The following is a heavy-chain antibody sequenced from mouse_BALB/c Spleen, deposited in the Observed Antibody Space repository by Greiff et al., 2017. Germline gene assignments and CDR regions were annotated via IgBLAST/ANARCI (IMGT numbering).Heavy chain of an antibody. J-gene: IGHJ4*01. CDR3: ARDEAYGNYPY. D-gene: IGHD2-1*01. V-gene: IGHV2-9*02. CDR2: IWAGGST. Sequence: VMLVESGPGLVAPSQSLSITCTVSGFSLTSYGVHWVRQPPGKGLEWLGVIWAGGSTNYNSALMSRLSISKDNSKSQVFLKMNSLQTDDTAMYYCARDEAYGNYPYWGQGTSVTVSS. CDR1: GFSLTSYG.